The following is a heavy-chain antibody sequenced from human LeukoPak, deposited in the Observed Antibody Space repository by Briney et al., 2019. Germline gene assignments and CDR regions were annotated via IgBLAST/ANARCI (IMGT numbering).Heavy chain of an antibody. Sequence: PGGSLRLSCAGSGFTFSSYWMHWVRHPPGKGLVWVSRINSDESSTNYADSVKGRFTISRDNAKNTLYLQMNSLRAEDTAVYYCAKDIGYYDSSGYYGVGFQHWGQGTLVTVSS. CDR3: AKDIGYYDSSGYYGVGFQH. V-gene: IGHV3-74*01. CDR2: INSDESST. CDR1: GFTFSSYW. D-gene: IGHD3-22*01. J-gene: IGHJ1*01.